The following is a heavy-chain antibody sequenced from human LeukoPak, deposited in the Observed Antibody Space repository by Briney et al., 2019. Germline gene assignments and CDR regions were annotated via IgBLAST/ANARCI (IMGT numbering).Heavy chain of an antibody. CDR1: GFTFSTYA. CDR2: ISYDGSNK. V-gene: IGHV3-30*04. Sequence: PGGSLRLSCAASGFTFSTYAMHWVRQAPGKGLEWVAVISYDGSNKYCADSVKGRFTISRDNSRNTVYLQMNSLTAEDTAVYYCVRPPNTYGYTYFDQWGQGSLATVSS. D-gene: IGHD5-18*01. CDR3: VRPPNTYGYTYFDQ. J-gene: IGHJ4*02.